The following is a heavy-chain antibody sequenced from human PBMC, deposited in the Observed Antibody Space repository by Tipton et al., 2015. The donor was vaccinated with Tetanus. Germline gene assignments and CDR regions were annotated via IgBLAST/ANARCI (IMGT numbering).Heavy chain of an antibody. V-gene: IGHV3-9*01. Sequence: SLRLSCEGSGFTFDDHAMHWVRQVPGKGLEWVSGISWNSGSIGYADSVKGRFTISRDNTKSSVHLQMNSLREDDTAVYYCVRGYSGDAFWGQGTRVTVSS. CDR2: ISWNSGSI. J-gene: IGHJ4*02. D-gene: IGHD2-15*01. CDR1: GFTFDDHA. CDR3: VRGYSGDAF.